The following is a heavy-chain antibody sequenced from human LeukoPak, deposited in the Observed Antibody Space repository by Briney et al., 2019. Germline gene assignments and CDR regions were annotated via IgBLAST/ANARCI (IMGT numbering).Heavy chain of an antibody. V-gene: IGHV3-33*01. CDR3: ARNRNSSSRRNDAFDI. CDR1: GFTLSSSG. CDR2: IWYDGNNK. D-gene: IGHD6-6*01. J-gene: IGHJ3*02. Sequence: PGGSLRPSCAASGFTLSSSGTRWVSQAPGKGLEWVAFIWYDGNNKYYADSVKGRFTITRDNSKNTLYLQINSPRAEDTAVYYCARNRNSSSRRNDAFDIWGQGTMVTVSS.